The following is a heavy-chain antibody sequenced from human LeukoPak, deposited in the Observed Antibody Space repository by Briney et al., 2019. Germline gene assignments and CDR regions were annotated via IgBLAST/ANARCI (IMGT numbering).Heavy chain of an antibody. CDR2: INPNSGGT. D-gene: IGHD3-3*01. J-gene: IGHJ4*02. CDR1: GYTFTGYY. Sequence: GASVKVSCKASGYTFTGYYMHWVRQAPGQGLEWMGWINPNSGGTNYAQKFQGRVTMTRDTSISTAYMELSRLRSDDMAVYYCARALFGVVGLWGQGTLVTVSS. V-gene: IGHV1-2*02. CDR3: ARALFGVVGL.